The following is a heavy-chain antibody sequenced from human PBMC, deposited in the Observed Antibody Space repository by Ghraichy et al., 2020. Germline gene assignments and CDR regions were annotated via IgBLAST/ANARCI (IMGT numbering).Heavy chain of an antibody. Sequence: ASVKVSCKASGYTFGDYKIHWLRQAPGQGLEWMGWLNPKSGGTNSARRFQDSVTMSRDSSISTAYMEMTSRPSDDTAVYYFVRAPMGAVAPFFDPWGQGTLVTVSS. J-gene: IGHJ5*02. V-gene: IGHV1-2*04. D-gene: IGHD3-16*01. CDR2: LNPKSGGT. CDR1: GYTFGDYK. CDR3: VRAPMGAVAPFFDP.